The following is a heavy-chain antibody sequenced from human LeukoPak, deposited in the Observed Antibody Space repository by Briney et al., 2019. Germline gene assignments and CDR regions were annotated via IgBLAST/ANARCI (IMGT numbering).Heavy chain of an antibody. CDR3: AREPSGQTFY. V-gene: IGHV5-10-1*01. D-gene: IGHD1-14*01. CDR1: GYRLPSYW. J-gene: IGHJ4*02. Sequence: GESPGISLQGPGYRLPSYWLRWVRPMPGQGPEWMGRIDPSDSYTKYSPSFQGHVTISADKSISTAYLQWSSLKASDTAMYYCAREPSGQTFYWGQGALVTVSS. CDR2: IDPSDSYT.